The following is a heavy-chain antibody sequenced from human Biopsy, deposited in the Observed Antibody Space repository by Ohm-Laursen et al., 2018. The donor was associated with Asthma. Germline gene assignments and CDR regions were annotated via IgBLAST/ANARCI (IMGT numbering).Heavy chain of an antibody. CDR1: GYTFNSAG. J-gene: IGHJ6*02. D-gene: IGHD3-10*01. CDR3: ARAVDYSHYYGIDV. Sequence: SVKVSCKPSGYTFNSAGITWVRQAPGQGFEWMGWISVYNGNTKVAQKLQDRVTMTTDTSTSTAYMELRSLRSDDTAVYFCARAVDYSHYYGIDVWGQGTTVTVS. V-gene: IGHV1-18*01. CDR2: ISVYNGNT.